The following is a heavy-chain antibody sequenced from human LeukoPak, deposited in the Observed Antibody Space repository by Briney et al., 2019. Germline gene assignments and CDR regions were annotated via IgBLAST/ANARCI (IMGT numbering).Heavy chain of an antibody. J-gene: IGHJ4*02. CDR1: GFRFSSYW. CDR3: ARAEMATITYPDY. V-gene: IGHV3-7*01. D-gene: IGHD5-24*01. Sequence: GGSLRLSCVVSGFRFSSYWMNWVRQAPGKGLEWVANIRQDGSEKYYADSVKGRFTVSRDNSKNSLYLEMNSLRAEDTAVYYCARAEMATITYPDYWGQGTPVTVSS. CDR2: IRQDGSEK.